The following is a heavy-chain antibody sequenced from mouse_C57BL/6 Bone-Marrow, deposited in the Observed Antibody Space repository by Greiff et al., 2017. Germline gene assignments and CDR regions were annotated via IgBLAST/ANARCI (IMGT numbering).Heavy chain of an antibody. D-gene: IGHD2-5*01. CDR1: GFTFSSYA. CDR2: ISSGGDYI. J-gene: IGHJ4*01. Sequence: DVQLVESGEGLVKPGGSLKLSCAASGFTFSSYAMSWVRQTPEKRLEWVAYISSGGDYIYYADTVKGRFTISRDNARNTLYLQMSSLKSEDTAMYYCTRDYSNYEREMDYWGQGTSVTVSS. V-gene: IGHV5-9-1*02. CDR3: TRDYSNYEREMDY.